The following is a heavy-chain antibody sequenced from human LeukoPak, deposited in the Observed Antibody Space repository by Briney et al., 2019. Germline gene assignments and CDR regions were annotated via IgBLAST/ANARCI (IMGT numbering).Heavy chain of an antibody. D-gene: IGHD3-16*01. J-gene: IGHJ4*02. CDR2: ISYDGSNK. V-gene: IGHV3-30-3*01. CDR3: ARAMSTFGGVRNYFDS. CDR1: GFTFSSYA. Sequence: GGSLRLSCAASGFTFSSYAVHWVRQAPGQGLEWVAFISYDGSNKYYADSVKGRFTISRDNSKNTLYLQMNSLRAEDTAVYYCARAMSTFGGVRNYFDSWGQGTLVTVSS.